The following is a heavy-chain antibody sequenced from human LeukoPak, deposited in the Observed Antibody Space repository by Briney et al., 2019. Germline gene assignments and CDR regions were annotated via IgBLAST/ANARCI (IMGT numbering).Heavy chain of an antibody. Sequence: PGGSLRLSCAASGFRFSGYWMHWVRQAPGKGLVWASHIDSEGCSTNYADSVKGRLTISRDNAKNTLYLQMNSLRAEDTAVYYCARALRLAVNLDYWGQGTLVTVSS. CDR3: ARALRLAVNLDY. J-gene: IGHJ4*01. CDR1: GFRFSGYW. CDR2: IDSEGCST. D-gene: IGHD6-19*01. V-gene: IGHV3-74*01.